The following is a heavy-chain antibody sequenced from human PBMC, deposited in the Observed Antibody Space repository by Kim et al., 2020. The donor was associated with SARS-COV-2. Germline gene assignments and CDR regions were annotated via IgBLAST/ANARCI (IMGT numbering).Heavy chain of an antibody. Sequence: GESLKISCKGSGYSFTSYWIGWVRQMPGKGLEWMGIIYPGDSDTRYSPSFQGQVTISADKSISTAYLQWSSLKASDTAMYYCARPIFRDSSGWYLVEAFDIWGQGTMVTVSS. CDR1: GYSFTSYW. D-gene: IGHD6-19*01. J-gene: IGHJ3*02. CDR2: IYPGDSDT. CDR3: ARPIFRDSSGWYLVEAFDI. V-gene: IGHV5-51*01.